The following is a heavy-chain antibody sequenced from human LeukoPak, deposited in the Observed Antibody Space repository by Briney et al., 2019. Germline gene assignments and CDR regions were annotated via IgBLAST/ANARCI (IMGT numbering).Heavy chain of an antibody. CDR3: ARAPIWSGFRGWFDP. V-gene: IGHV4-39*07. Sequence: SETLSLTCTVSGASISSGGYYWDWIRQPPGKGLEWIGSIYYSATYYNPSLKSRVTISVDMSKNQFSLKLTSVTAADTAVYYCARAPIWSGFRGWFDPWGQGTLVTVSS. CDR2: IYYSAT. J-gene: IGHJ5*02. D-gene: IGHD3-3*01. CDR1: GASISSGGYY.